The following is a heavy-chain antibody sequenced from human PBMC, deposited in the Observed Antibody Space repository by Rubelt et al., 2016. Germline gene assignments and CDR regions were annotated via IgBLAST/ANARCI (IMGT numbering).Heavy chain of an antibody. CDR3: ARGRRGSSSWLGRDYYGMDV. D-gene: IGHD6-13*01. V-gene: IGHV4-34*01. Sequence: QVQLQQWGAGLLKPSETLSLTCAVYGGSFSGYYWSWIRQPPGKGLEWLGEINHRGSTNYNPSLKSRVTSSVDTSKTQFSLKLSSVTAADTAVYYCARGRRGSSSWLGRDYYGMDVWGQGTTVTVSS. J-gene: IGHJ6*02. CDR2: INHRGST. CDR1: GGSFSGYY.